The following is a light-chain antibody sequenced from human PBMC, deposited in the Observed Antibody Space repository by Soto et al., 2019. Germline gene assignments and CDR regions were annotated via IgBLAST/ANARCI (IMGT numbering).Light chain of an antibody. CDR1: SSDVGAYSY. J-gene: IGLJ1*01. Sequence: QSVLTQPASVSGSPGQSITISCTVTSSDVGAYSYLSWYQQHPGKAPKVIIYEVTNRPSGVSSRFSGSKSGNTASLTIYGLQAEDEADYYCSSYTNTDSYVFGTGTKVTV. CDR3: SSYTNTDSYV. CDR2: EVT. V-gene: IGLV2-14*01.